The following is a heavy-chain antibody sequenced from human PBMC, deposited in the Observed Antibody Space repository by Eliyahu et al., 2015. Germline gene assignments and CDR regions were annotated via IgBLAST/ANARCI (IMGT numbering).Heavy chain of an antibody. J-gene: IGHJ4*02. CDR2: IYSVGTT. D-gene: IGHD2-21*01. Sequence: EVQLVESGGGLIQPGGSLRLSCAASGFXVSSNYMSWVRQAPGKGLEWVSIIYSVGTTYYADSVKGRFIISRDISKNTVYLQMNSLRVDDTAVYYCVREAYCGGDCYSPFWGQGTLVTVSS. CDR1: GFXVSSNY. CDR3: VREAYCGGDCYSPF. V-gene: IGHV3-53*01.